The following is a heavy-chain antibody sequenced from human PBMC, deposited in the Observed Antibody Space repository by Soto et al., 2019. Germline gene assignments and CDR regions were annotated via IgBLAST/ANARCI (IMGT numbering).Heavy chain of an antibody. CDR1: GGSISSGGYS. Sequence: SETLSLTCSVSGGSISSGGYSWSWIRQPPGKGLEWIGYIYHSGSTYYNPSLKSRVTISVDRSKNQFSLKLSSVTAADTAVYYCATAPGPYWGQGTLVTVSS. CDR3: ATAPGPY. J-gene: IGHJ4*02. V-gene: IGHV4-30-2*01. CDR2: IYHSGST.